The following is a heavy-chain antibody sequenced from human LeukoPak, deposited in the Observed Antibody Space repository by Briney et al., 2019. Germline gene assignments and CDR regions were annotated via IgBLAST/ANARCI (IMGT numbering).Heavy chain of an antibody. J-gene: IGHJ4*02. CDR1: GYTFTSYY. V-gene: IGHV1-46*01. CDR3: GRDSFETDIDY. D-gene: IGHD1-14*01. CDR2: INPSGGST. Sequence: ASVKVSCKASGYTFTSYYMHWVRQAPGPGIEWMGIINPSGGSTSYAQKFQGRVTITRDTSTSTVYMELSSLRSEDTAVYYCGRDSFETDIDYWGQGTLVTVSS.